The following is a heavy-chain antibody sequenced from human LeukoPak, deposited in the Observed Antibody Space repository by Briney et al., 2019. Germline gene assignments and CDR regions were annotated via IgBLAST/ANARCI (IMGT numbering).Heavy chain of an antibody. Sequence: GGSLRLSCAASGFTFKTYGMHWVRQAPGKGLEWVVVISSDGRKTYYADSVKGRFTISRDNSKNTLYLQMNSLRAEDTAVYYCAKTVSGSYSYQGGDYWGQGTLVTVSS. D-gene: IGHD3-10*01. V-gene: IGHV3-30*18. CDR3: AKTVSGSYSYQGGDY. CDR1: GFTFKTYG. CDR2: ISSDGRKT. J-gene: IGHJ4*02.